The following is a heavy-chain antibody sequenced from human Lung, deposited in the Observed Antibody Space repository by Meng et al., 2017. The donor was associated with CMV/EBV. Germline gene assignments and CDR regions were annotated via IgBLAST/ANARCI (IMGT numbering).Heavy chain of an antibody. V-gene: IGHV3-7*03. CDR2: IKQDGSEK. CDR1: GFNFRSHW. Sequence: GESLKISCAASGFNFRSHWMSWVRQAPGKGLEWVANIKQDGSEKYYVDSVKGRFTISRDNAKNSLYLQMNSLRAEDTALYYCAKDRDRQGPNWFDPWGQGTLVTVSS. CDR3: AKDRDRQGPNWFDP. D-gene: IGHD3-10*01. J-gene: IGHJ5*02.